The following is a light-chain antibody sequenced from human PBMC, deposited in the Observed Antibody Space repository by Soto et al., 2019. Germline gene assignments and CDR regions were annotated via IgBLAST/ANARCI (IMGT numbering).Light chain of an antibody. CDR2: DVS. J-gene: IGLJ2*01. CDR3: SSYTSSSTVV. Sequence: QSALTQPASVSGSPGQSITISCTGTSSDVGGYNYVSWYQQHPGKAPKLMIYDVSNRPSGVSNRFSGSKSDVTASLTISGLQAEDEADYHCSSYTSSSTVVFGGGTKLTVL. V-gene: IGLV2-14*01. CDR1: SSDVGGYNY.